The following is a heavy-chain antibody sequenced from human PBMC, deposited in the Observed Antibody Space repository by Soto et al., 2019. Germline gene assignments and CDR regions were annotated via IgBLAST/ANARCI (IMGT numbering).Heavy chain of an antibody. CDR2: ISYDGSNK. J-gene: IGHJ4*02. V-gene: IGHV3-30*03. CDR3: XXXXXXXXXDFDY. Sequence: QVQLVESGGGVVQPGRSLRLSCAASGFTFSNYGMHWVRQAPGKGLEWVAVISYDGSNKFYAESVQGRFTISRDNSKXXXXXXXXXXXXXXXXXXXXXXXXXXXXXDFDYWGQGALVSVSS. CDR1: GFTFSNYG.